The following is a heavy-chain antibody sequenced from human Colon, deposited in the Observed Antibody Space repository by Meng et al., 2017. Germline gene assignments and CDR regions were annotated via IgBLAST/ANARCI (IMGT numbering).Heavy chain of an antibody. V-gene: IGHV4-34*01. D-gene: IGHD4-17*01. CDR1: GGSLSTYY. CDR2: INHSGST. Sequence: SETLSLTCAVFGGSLSTYYWSWIRQPPGKGLEWIGEINHSGSTNYNSSLKSRVTISVDTSKNQFSLKLSSMTAADTGVYYCAIDYGDYDTFAFWGQGTLVTVSS. CDR3: AIDYGDYDTFAF. J-gene: IGHJ4*02.